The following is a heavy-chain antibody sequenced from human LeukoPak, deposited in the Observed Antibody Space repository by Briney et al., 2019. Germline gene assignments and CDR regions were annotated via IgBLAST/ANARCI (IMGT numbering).Heavy chain of an antibody. Sequence: WMGWXXPNSGNTGYAQKFQGRVTMTRNTSISTAYMELSSLRSEDTAVYYCASARYSSGWYEGLYFDYWGQGTLVTVSS. CDR2: XXPNSGNT. D-gene: IGHD6-19*01. J-gene: IGHJ4*02. V-gene: IGHV1-8*01. CDR3: ASARYSSGWYEGLYFDY.